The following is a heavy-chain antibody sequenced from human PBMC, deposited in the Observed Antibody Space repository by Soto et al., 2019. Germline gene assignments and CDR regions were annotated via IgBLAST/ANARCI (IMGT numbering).Heavy chain of an antibody. CDR3: AGCPHLDPRFDS. J-gene: IGHJ4*02. CDR2: IYYSGIT. Sequence: QVQLQESGPGLVKPSQTLSLTCTVSSGSISSGGYYWSWIRQHPGKGLEWIGYIYYSGITYYNPSPKSGVTISVATSRTQSSLRLSSVTAAYTAVYYCAGCPHLDPRFDSWGQGTLVTVPP. V-gene: IGHV4-31*03. CDR1: SGSISSGGYY. D-gene: IGHD1-1*01.